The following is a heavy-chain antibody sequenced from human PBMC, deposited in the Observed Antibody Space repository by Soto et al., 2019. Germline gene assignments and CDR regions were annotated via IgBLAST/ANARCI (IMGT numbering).Heavy chain of an antibody. CDR1: QFTFSSYA. Sequence: GGSLRLSCAASQFTFSSYAMSWVRQAPGKGLEWVSVISASGASTYYADPVRGRFTISRDNSKNTLYLQMSGLRDDDTAVYYCDKDGGAWSGVSCFPHAFVFWGPGTLVTVSS. J-gene: IGHJ4*02. D-gene: IGHD2-15*01. CDR2: ISASGAST. CDR3: DKDGGAWSGVSCFPHAFVF. V-gene: IGHV3-23*01.